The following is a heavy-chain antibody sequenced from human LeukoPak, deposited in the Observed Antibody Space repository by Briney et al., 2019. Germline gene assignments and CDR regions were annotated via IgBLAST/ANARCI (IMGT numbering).Heavy chain of an antibody. CDR1: GFTFSNFA. Sequence: PGGSLRLSCAASGFTFSNFAMHWVRQAPGKGLEWVAVISYDGSDKYYADSVKGRFTISRDNSKITLYLQMNSLRAEDTAMYYCARETGTAIFGVTIKRGGFDFWGQGTLVTVSS. CDR2: ISYDGSDK. CDR3: ARETGTAIFGVTIKRGGFDF. D-gene: IGHD3-3*01. J-gene: IGHJ4*02. V-gene: IGHV3-30*14.